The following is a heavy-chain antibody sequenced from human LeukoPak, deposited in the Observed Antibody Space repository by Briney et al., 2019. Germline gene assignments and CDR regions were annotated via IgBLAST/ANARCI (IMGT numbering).Heavy chain of an antibody. CDR1: GYTFTSYD. J-gene: IGHJ6*02. D-gene: IGHD3-9*01. CDR2: MNPNSGNT. Sequence: ASVTVSCKASGYTFTSYDINWVRQATGQGLEWMGWMNPNSGNTGYAQKFQGRVTMTRNTSISTAYMELSSLRSEDTAVYYCARESYDILTGYYTVGASFGMDVWGQGTTVTVSS. CDR3: ARESYDILTGYYTVGASFGMDV. V-gene: IGHV1-8*01.